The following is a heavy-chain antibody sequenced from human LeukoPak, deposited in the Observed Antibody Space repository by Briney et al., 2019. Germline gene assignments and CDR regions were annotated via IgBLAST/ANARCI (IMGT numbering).Heavy chain of an antibody. Sequence: ALVKVSCKASGYTFTTYAMHWVRQAPGQRLEWMGWINVDNGDRQYSQKLQDRVSLTSDTAASTAYMELSSLRSEDTGVYYCARNIMGTTIFDYWGQGTLVTVSS. CDR1: GYTFTTYA. CDR2: INVDNGDR. V-gene: IGHV1-3*01. CDR3: ARNIMGTTIFDY. D-gene: IGHD1-26*01. J-gene: IGHJ4*02.